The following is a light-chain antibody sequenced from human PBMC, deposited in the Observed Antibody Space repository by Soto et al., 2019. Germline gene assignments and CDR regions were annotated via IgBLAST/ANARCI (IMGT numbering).Light chain of an antibody. Sequence: EIALTQSPGTLSLSPGEGATLSCRASQSVRYNYLAWYQQKPGQAPRPLIYGVSTRATGIPDRFSGSGSGTDFTLTISRLDPEDFAVYYCQQYGTSPRTFGQGTKVDI. J-gene: IGKJ1*01. V-gene: IGKV3-20*01. CDR1: QSVRYNY. CDR3: QQYGTSPRT. CDR2: GVS.